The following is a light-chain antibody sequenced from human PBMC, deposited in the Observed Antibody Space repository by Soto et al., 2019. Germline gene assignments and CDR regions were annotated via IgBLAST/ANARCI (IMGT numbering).Light chain of an antibody. J-gene: IGKJ5*01. CDR3: QQYCSPPPIT. V-gene: IGKV3-20*01. Sequence: EIVLTQSPGTLSLSPGERATLSCRASQSVSSSYLAWYQQKPGQAPRLLIYGASSRATGIPDRFSGSGSGTDFTLTISRLGPEDFGVYFFQQYCSPPPITFGQGTRLEIK. CDR2: GAS. CDR1: QSVSSSY.